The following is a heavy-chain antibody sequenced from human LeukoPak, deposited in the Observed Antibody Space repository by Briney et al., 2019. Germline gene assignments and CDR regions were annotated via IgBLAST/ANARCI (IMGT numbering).Heavy chain of an antibody. CDR3: ARGPTAITIFGAHPGGDY. CDR2: INHSGST. CDR1: GGSFSGYY. V-gene: IGHV4-34*01. Sequence: PSGTLSLTCAVYGGSFSGYYWSWIRQPPGKGLEWIGEINHSGSTNYNPSLKSRVTISVDTSKNQFSLKLSSVTAADTAVYYCARGPTAITIFGAHPGGDYWGQGTLVTVSS. J-gene: IGHJ4*02. D-gene: IGHD3-3*01.